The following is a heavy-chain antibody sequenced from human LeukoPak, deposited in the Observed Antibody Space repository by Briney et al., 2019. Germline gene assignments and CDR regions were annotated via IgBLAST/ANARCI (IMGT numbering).Heavy chain of an antibody. D-gene: IGHD3-10*01. V-gene: IGHV1-2*02. CDR3: ARAGITMVRGVIVWFDP. J-gene: IGHJ5*02. Sequence: ASVKVSCKASGYTFTGYYMHWVRQAPGQGLEWMGWINPNSGGTNYAQKFQGRVTMTRDTSISTAYMELSRLRSDDTAVYYCARAGITMVRGVIVWFDPWGQGTLVTVSS. CDR1: GYTFTGYY. CDR2: INPNSGGT.